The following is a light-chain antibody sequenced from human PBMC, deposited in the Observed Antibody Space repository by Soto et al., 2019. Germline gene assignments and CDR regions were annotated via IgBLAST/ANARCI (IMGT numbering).Light chain of an antibody. Sequence: DIPMTQSPSSLSASVGDRVTITCQASQDISNYLNWYQQKPGKAPKLLIYDASNLETGVPSRFSGSRSGTDFTSTISILQPEDIATYYCQQYDNLPSITFGQGTRLEIK. CDR3: QQYDNLPSIT. J-gene: IGKJ5*01. CDR2: DAS. CDR1: QDISNY. V-gene: IGKV1-33*01.